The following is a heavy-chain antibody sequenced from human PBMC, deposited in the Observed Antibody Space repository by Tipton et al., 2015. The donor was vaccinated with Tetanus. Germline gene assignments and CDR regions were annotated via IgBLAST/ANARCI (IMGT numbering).Heavy chain of an antibody. CDR2: IYYTGST. CDR1: GGSMNSYY. V-gene: IGHV4-59*01. Sequence: TLSLTCTVSGGSMNSYYWSWIRQPPGKGLEWIGYIYYTGSTNYNPSLKSGVTISLDTSKNQFSLKLTSVSAADAAVYYCARLTGHSMDVVDYYYFGMDVWGRGILVIVS. CDR3: ARLTGHSMDVVDYYYFGMDV. J-gene: IGHJ6*02. D-gene: IGHD2-21*01.